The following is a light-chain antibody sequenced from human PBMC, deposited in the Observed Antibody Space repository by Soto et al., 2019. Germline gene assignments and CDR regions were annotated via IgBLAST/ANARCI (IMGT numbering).Light chain of an antibody. CDR3: QQYGRSPPT. V-gene: IGKV3-20*01. J-gene: IGKJ1*01. Sequence: EIVWTQSPGTLSLSPGERATLSCRASQSVSSAYLAWYQQKPGQAPRLLIYGASSRATGIPDRFSGSGSGTDFTLTISRLEPEDYAVYYCQQYGRSPPTFGQGTKVDI. CDR2: GAS. CDR1: QSVSSAY.